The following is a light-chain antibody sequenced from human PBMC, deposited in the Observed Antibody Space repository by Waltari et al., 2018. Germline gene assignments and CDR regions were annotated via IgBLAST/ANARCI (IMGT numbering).Light chain of an antibody. CDR2: GAP. CDR3: QQRSNWPLT. CDR1: QSVSSY. V-gene: IGKV3-11*01. J-gene: IGKJ4*01. Sequence: EIVLTQSPDTLSLSPGERATLSCRASQSVSSYLAWYHQKRGQAPRLLIYGAPNRATGIPARFTGSGSGTDFTLPISTLEPEDFAVYYCQQRSNWPLTFGGGTKVEIK.